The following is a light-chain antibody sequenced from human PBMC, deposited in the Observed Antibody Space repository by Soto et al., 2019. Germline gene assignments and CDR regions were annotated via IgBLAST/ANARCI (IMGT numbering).Light chain of an antibody. CDR1: QSVSSSN. Sequence: PGERATLSCRASQSVSSSNLAWYQQKPGQAPRLLIYAASSRATGIPDRFSGSGSGTDFTLTISRLEPEDFAAYYCQQYGSSLLTFGGGTKVEIK. CDR2: AAS. V-gene: IGKV3-20*01. J-gene: IGKJ4*01. CDR3: QQYGSSLLT.